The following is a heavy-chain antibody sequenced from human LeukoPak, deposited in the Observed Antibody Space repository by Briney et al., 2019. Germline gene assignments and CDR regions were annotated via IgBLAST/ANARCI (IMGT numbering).Heavy chain of an antibody. Sequence: PGGSLRLSCAASGFTFSSYAMHWVRQAPGKGLEWVAVISYDGSNKYYADSVKGRFTISRDNSKNTLYLQMSSLRAEDTAVYYCASLTTVTTPSAYYFDYWGQGTLVTVFS. J-gene: IGHJ4*02. CDR2: ISYDGSNK. V-gene: IGHV3-30-3*01. D-gene: IGHD4-17*01. CDR3: ASLTTVTTPSAYYFDY. CDR1: GFTFSSYA.